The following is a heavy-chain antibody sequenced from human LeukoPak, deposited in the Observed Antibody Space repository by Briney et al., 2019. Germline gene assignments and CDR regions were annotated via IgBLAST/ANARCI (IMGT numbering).Heavy chain of an antibody. Sequence: GGPLRLSCATSGFTFSSYGMSWVRQAPGKGLEGISAISAGGDSTYYADSVRGRFTISKDESKTTLFLQMNSLRAEDTAIYYCAAPPRAGARPPYDYWGHGAQVTVSS. V-gene: IGHV3-23*01. CDR1: GFTFSSYG. D-gene: IGHD6-6*01. CDR2: ISAGGDST. CDR3: AAPPRAGARPPYDY. J-gene: IGHJ4*01.